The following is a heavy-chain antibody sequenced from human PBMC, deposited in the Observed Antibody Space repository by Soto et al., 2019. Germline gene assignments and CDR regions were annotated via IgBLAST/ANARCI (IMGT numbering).Heavy chain of an antibody. V-gene: IGHV4-34*01. CDR3: ARAAPRYCSGGSCYSGWDY. J-gene: IGHJ4*02. D-gene: IGHD2-15*01. CDR2: INHSGST. CDR1: GGSFSGYY. Sequence: PSETLSLTCAVYGGSFSGYYWSWIRQPPGKGLEWIGEINHSGSTNYNPSLKGRVTISVDTSKNQFSLKLSSVTAADTAVYYCARAAPRYCSGGSCYSGWDYWGQGTLVTVSS.